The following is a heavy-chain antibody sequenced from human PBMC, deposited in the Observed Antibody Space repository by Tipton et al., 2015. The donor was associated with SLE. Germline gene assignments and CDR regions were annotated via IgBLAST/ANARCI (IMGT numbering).Heavy chain of an antibody. CDR2: IYYSGNT. V-gene: IGHV4-59*08. CDR1: GGSISGHY. CDR3: AITTYSGGWPGIFES. J-gene: IGHJ4*02. D-gene: IGHD2-15*01. Sequence: TLSLTCTVSGGSISGHYWSWIRQPPGKGLEWIGYIYYSGNTKYNPSLKSRVTISVDTSKNQFSLKLTSVTAADTAIYYCAITTYSGGWPGIFESWGQGAQVTVSS.